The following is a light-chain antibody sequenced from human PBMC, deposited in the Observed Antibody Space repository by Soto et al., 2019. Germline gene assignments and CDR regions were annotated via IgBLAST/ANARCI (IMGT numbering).Light chain of an antibody. V-gene: IGKV3-11*01. CDR3: QQRSNWPVT. Sequence: EIVLTQSPATLSLSPGERATLSCRASQSVSSYLAWYQQKPGQAPRLLIYDASNKATGIPVRFSVGGSGTDFTLTISCLVPGDVAVYYCQQRSNWPVTFGQGTKQEIK. J-gene: IGKJ2*01. CDR1: QSVSSY. CDR2: DAS.